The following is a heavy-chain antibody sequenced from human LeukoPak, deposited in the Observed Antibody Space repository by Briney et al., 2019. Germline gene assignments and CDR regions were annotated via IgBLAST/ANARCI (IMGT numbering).Heavy chain of an antibody. D-gene: IGHD3-3*01. CDR1: GYTFTSYD. J-gene: IGHJ6*02. Sequence: ASVKVSCKASGYTFTSYDINWVRQATGQGLEWMGWMNPNSGNTGYAQKFQGRVTTTRNTSISTAYMELSSLSSEDTAVYYSARGPGVYDPLVLGYYYYYYGMDVWGQGTTVTVSS. CDR3: ARGPGVYDPLVLGYYYYYYGMDV. CDR2: MNPNSGNT. V-gene: IGHV1-8*01.